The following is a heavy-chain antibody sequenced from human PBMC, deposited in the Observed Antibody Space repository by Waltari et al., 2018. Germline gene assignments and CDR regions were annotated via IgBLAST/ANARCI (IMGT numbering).Heavy chain of an antibody. CDR2: INPSGGST. Sequence: QVQLVQSGAEVKKPGASVKVSCKASGYTFTSYYMHWVRQAPGQGLEWMGIINPSGGSTSYAQKFQGRVSMTRDTSTSTVYMELSSLRSEDTAVYYCAKDPSARSFGVVPVEDYWGQGTLVTVSS. J-gene: IGHJ4*02. CDR3: AKDPSARSFGVVPVEDY. D-gene: IGHD3-3*01. CDR1: GYTFTSYY. V-gene: IGHV1-46*01.